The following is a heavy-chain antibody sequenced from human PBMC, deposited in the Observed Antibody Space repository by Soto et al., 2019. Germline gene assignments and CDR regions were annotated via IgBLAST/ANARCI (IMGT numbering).Heavy chain of an antibody. J-gene: IGHJ6*02. Sequence: EVQLVESGGGLVQPGGSLRLSCEASGFTFRNYDMHWVRQGTGKGLEWVSGISAAGDPDYADSVEGRFTISIENAQNSFFLQMNSLRVGDTAVYYWDRTDRDFYGRDVWGQGTTVSVSS. V-gene: IGHV3-13*05. D-gene: IGHD4-17*01. CDR3: DRTDRDFYGRDV. CDR2: ISAAGDP. CDR1: GFTFRNYD.